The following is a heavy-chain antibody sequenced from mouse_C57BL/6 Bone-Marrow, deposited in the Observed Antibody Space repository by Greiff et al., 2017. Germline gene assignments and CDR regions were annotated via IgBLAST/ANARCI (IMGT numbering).Heavy chain of an antibody. Sequence: EVQGVESGPELVKPGASVKIPCKASGYTFTDYNMDWVKQSHGKSLEWIGDINPNNGGTIYNQKFKGKATLTVDKSSSTAYMELRSLTSEDTAVYYCARGGYYGNYHYAMDYWGQGTSVTVSS. V-gene: IGHV1-18*01. J-gene: IGHJ4*01. CDR3: ARGGYYGNYHYAMDY. D-gene: IGHD2-1*01. CDR1: GYTFTDYN. CDR2: INPNNGGT.